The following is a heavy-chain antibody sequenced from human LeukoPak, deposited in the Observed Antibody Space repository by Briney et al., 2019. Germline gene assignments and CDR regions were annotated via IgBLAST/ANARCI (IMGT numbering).Heavy chain of an antibody. V-gene: IGHV3-23*01. J-gene: IGHJ4*02. CDR3: AKRVDYTSSSGGYFDY. CDR2: ISDSGGTS. CDR1: GFTFSSYA. D-gene: IGHD4-11*01. Sequence: GGSLRLSCAASGFTFSSYAMSWVRQSPGKGPEWVSAISDSGGTSYYADSVKGRFAISRDNSKNTLYLQMTSLRAEDTAVYYCAKRVDYTSSSGGYFDYWGQGTLVTVSS.